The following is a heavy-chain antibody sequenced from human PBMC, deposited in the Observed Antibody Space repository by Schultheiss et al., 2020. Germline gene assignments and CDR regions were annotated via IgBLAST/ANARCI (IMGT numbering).Heavy chain of an antibody. V-gene: IGHV3-48*04. CDR3: ARGWTMLMGEPYWYFDL. J-gene: IGHJ2*01. Sequence: GGSLRLSCAASGFSFSHYGMHWLRQAPGKGLEWISFISSSGSTKYYADSVKGRFTISRDNAKNSLYLQMNSLRAEDTAVYYCARGWTMLMGEPYWYFDLWGRGTLVTVSS. D-gene: IGHD2-8*01. CDR2: ISSSGSTK. CDR1: GFSFSHYG.